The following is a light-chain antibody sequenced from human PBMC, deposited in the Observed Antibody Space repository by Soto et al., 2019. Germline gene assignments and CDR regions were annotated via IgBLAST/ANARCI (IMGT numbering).Light chain of an antibody. Sequence: EIVLTQSPGTLSLSPGERATLSCRASQSVSSSYLAWYQQKPGQAPRLLSYGASSRATGIPDRFSGNGSGTEFTLTISRLEPEDFSVYYCQQYGSSSFTFGPGTKVDIK. CDR3: QQYGSSSFT. CDR1: QSVSSSY. CDR2: GAS. V-gene: IGKV3-20*01. J-gene: IGKJ3*01.